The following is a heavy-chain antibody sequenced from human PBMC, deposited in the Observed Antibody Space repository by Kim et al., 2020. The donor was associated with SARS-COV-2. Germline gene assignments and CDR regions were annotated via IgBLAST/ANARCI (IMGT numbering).Heavy chain of an antibody. V-gene: IGHV3-72*01. J-gene: IGHJ3*02. D-gene: IGHD6-13*01. CDR3: ASYSSSWYGGAFDI. CDR2: TRNKANSYTT. Sequence: GGSLRLSCAASGFTFSDHYMDWVRQAPGKGLEWVGRTRNKANSYTTEYAASVKGRFTISRDDSKNSLYLQMNSLKTEDTAVYYCASYSSSWYGGAFDIWGQGTMVTVSS. CDR1: GFTFSDHY.